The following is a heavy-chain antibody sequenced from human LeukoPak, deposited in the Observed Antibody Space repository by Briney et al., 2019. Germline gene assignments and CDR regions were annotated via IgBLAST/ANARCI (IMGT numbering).Heavy chain of an antibody. V-gene: IGHV4-34*01. CDR2: IYHSGST. CDR1: GGSFSGYY. Sequence: SETLSLTCAVYGGSFSGYYWSWIRQPPGKGLEWIGEIYHSGSTNYNPSLKTRVTISVDKSKNQFSLKLSSVTAADTAVYYCARERRSGSYYFDYWGQGTLVTVSS. D-gene: IGHD1-26*01. CDR3: ARERRSGSYYFDY. J-gene: IGHJ4*02.